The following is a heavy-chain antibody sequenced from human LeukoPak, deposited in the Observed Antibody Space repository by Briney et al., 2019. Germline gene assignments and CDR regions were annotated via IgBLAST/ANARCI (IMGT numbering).Heavy chain of an antibody. CDR3: AKVYYDSSGYYSVPNFDY. Sequence: PGGSLRLSCAASGFTFSSYAMSWVRQAPGKGLEWVSALTGSGGSTYYADSVKGRFTISRDNSKNTLYLRMNSLRAEDTAAYYCAKVYYDSSGYYSVPNFDYWGQGTLVTVSS. CDR1: GFTFSSYA. CDR2: LTGSGGST. D-gene: IGHD3-22*01. V-gene: IGHV3-23*01. J-gene: IGHJ4*02.